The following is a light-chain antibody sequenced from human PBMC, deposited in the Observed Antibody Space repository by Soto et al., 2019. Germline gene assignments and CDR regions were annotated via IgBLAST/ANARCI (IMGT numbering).Light chain of an antibody. CDR1: QSVSSY. V-gene: IGKV3-11*01. Sequence: EIVLTQSPATLSLSPGERATLSCRASQSVSSYLAWYQQKPGQAPRLLIYDASNRATGIPARFSGSGSGTDFTLTISYLEPEDFAVYYCQQRSNWPPWTFGQGTKVEIK. CDR2: DAS. J-gene: IGKJ1*01. CDR3: QQRSNWPPWT.